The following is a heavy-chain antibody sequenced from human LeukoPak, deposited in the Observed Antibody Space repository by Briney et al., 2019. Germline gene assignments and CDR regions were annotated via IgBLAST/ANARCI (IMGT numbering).Heavy chain of an antibody. J-gene: IGHJ4*02. CDR1: GFTFSSYG. D-gene: IGHD5-18*01. V-gene: IGHV3-30*18. Sequence: GGSLRLSCAASGFTFSSYGMHWVRQAPGKGLEWVAVISYDGSNKYYADSVKGRFTISRDNSKNTLYLQMNSLRAEGTAVYYCAKEGYNYGPDSPGYFDYWGQGTLVTVSS. CDR2: ISYDGSNK. CDR3: AKEGYNYGPDSPGYFDY.